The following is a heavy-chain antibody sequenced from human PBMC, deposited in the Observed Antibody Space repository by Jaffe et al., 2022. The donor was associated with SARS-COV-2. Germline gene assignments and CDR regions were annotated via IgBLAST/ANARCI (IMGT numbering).Heavy chain of an antibody. CDR3: ARKYYHGSGSYTNWFDP. CDR2: IYWDDDK. Sequence: QITLKESGPTLVKPTQTLTLTCTFSGFSLSTSGVGVGWIRQPPGKALEWLALIYWDDDKRYSPSLKSRLTITKDTSKNQVVLTMTNMDPVDTATYYCARKYYHGSGSYTNWFDPWGQGTLVTVSS. CDR1: GFSLSTSGVG. D-gene: IGHD3-10*01. J-gene: IGHJ5*02. V-gene: IGHV2-5*02.